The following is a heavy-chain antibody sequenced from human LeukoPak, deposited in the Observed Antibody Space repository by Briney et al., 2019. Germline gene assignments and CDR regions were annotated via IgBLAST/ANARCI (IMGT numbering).Heavy chain of an antibody. V-gene: IGHV3-7*01. CDR2: INEDGSYK. J-gene: IGHJ4*02. CDR1: GFTFSSYA. D-gene: IGHD2-21*02. CDR3: ARDATRGGDNDY. Sequence: GRSLRLSCAASGFTFSSYAMHWVRQAPGKGLEWVANINEDGSYKFHADSVKGRLTISRDNSKNSLYLQMSSLRADDTAVYYCARDATRGGDNDYWGQGTRVIVSS.